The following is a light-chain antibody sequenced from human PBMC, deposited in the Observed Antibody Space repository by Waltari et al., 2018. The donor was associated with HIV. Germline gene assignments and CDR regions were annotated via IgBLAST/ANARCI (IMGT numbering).Light chain of an antibody. Sequence: SYELAQPLSVSVALGQTARITCGGNSIGSKSVHWYQQRPGQAPVLVIYRDNNRPSGIPERFSGSSSGNTATLTISRAQAVDESDYYCQIWDSSTVVFGGGTKLTVL. CDR1: SIGSKS. CDR3: QIWDSSTVV. V-gene: IGLV3-9*01. J-gene: IGLJ2*01. CDR2: RDN.